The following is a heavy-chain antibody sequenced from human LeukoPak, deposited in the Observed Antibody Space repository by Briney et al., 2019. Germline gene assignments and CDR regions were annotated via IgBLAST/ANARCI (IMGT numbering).Heavy chain of an antibody. CDR3: ARCTGRNWGYSFDS. Sequence: PSETLSLTCVVSGYSISSGFYWSWIRQPPGKGLEWIATIHHSGVTYYNPSLNSRFTISVDTSKNQFSLKLTSVTAADTAIYSCARCTGRNWGYSFDSWGQGTLVTVSS. J-gene: IGHJ4*02. CDR2: IHHSGVT. CDR1: GYSISSGFY. D-gene: IGHD7-27*01. V-gene: IGHV4-38-2*01.